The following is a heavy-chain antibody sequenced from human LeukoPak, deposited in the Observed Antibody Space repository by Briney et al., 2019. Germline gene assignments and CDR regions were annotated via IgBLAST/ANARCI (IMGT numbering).Heavy chain of an antibody. V-gene: IGHV1-2*02. J-gene: IGHJ4*02. CDR2: INPNSGGT. Sequence: ASVKVSCKASGYTFTGYYMHWVRQAPRQGLEWMGWINPNSGGTNYAQKFQGRVTMTRDTSISTAYMELSRLRSDDTAVYYCARDKKVGYYDSSGYYYWSPFDYWGQGTLVTVSS. CDR1: GYTFTGYY. CDR3: ARDKKVGYYDSSGYYYWSPFDY. D-gene: IGHD3-22*01.